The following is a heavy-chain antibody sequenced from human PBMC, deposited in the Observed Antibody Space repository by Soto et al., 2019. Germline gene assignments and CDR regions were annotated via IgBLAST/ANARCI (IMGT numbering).Heavy chain of an antibody. Sequence: ASVKVSCKTSGYTFTNYFVHWGRQAPGQGLEWMGTINPGNRSTTYALKFHDRVTITRDTSTSTVYLELSSLRSEDTAIYSCARDPNYYDFWAGSQYYHGMDVWGQGTTVTVSS. CDR2: INPGNRST. J-gene: IGHJ6*02. V-gene: IGHV1-46*01. D-gene: IGHD3-3*01. CDR3: ARDPNYYDFWAGSQYYHGMDV. CDR1: GYTFTNYF.